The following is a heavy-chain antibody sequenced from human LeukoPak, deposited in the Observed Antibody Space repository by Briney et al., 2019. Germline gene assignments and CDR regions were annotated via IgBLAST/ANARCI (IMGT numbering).Heavy chain of an antibody. V-gene: IGHV3-23*01. Sequence: GGSLRLSCAASGFTFSSYWMNWARQAPGKGLEWVSSIGFDGGTTYYADSVRGRFTISRDSSKNTVYLQMNSLRAEDTALYYCSKDKFERGSGWVSGYWGQGTLVTVSS. D-gene: IGHD6-19*01. CDR1: GFTFSSYW. CDR3: SKDKFERGSGWVSGY. CDR2: IGFDGGTT. J-gene: IGHJ4*02.